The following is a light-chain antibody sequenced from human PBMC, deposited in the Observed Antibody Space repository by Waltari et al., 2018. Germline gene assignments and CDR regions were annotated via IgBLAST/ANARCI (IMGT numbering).Light chain of an antibody. V-gene: IGKV3-20*01. Sequence: EVVLTQSPGTLSLSPGERATLSCRASQRVSKYLAWYQQRPGQAPRLLIYAASTRATGIPDRFRGSGSGTDFSLTISRLEPEDFAVYYCQNHERLPATFGQGTKVEIK. CDR1: QRVSKY. CDR3: QNHERLPAT. CDR2: AAS. J-gene: IGKJ1*01.